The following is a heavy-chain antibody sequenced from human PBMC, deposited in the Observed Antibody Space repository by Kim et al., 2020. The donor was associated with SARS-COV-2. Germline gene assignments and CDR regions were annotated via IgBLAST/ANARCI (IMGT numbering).Heavy chain of an antibody. Sequence: GGSLRLSCAASGFTFSSYAMSWVRQAPGKGLEWVSAISGSGGSTYYADSVKGRFTISRDNSKNTLYLQMNSLRAEDTAVYYCAKDHPDIVVVPAATFYGMDVWGQGTTVTVSS. CDR1: GFTFSSYA. CDR2: ISGSGGST. D-gene: IGHD2-2*01. J-gene: IGHJ6*02. V-gene: IGHV3-23*01. CDR3: AKDHPDIVVVPAATFYGMDV.